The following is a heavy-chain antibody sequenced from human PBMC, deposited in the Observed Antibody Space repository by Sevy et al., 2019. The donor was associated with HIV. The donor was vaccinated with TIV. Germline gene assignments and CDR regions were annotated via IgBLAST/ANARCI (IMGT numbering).Heavy chain of an antibody. CDR2: IKSKTDGGTT. J-gene: IGHJ6*04. V-gene: IGHV3-15*01. D-gene: IGHD5-18*01. CDR3: TTHGRGGGYKPKDV. Sequence: GGCLRLSCAASGFTFSNAWMSWVRQAPGKGLEWVGRIKSKTDGGTTDYAAPVKGRFTISRDDSINTLYLQMNSLKTEDTAQYYCTTHGRGGGYKPKDVWGKGTTVTVSS. CDR1: GFTFSNAW.